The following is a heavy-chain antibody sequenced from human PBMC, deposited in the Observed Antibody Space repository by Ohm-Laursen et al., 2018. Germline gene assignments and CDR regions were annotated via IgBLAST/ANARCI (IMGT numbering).Heavy chain of an antibody. V-gene: IGHV3-9*01. CDR1: GFTFDDYA. Sequence: SSLRLSCTASGFTFDDYAMHWVRQAPGKGLEWVSGISWNSGSIGYADSVKGRFTISRDNAKSSLYLQMDSLRADDTALYYCAKDWGSYDTHYYFDYWGQGTLVTVSS. D-gene: IGHD3-22*01. CDR2: ISWNSGSI. CDR3: AKDWGSYDTHYYFDY. J-gene: IGHJ4*02.